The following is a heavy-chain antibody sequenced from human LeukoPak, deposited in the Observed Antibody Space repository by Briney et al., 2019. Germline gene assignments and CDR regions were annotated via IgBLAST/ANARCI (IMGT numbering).Heavy chain of an antibody. CDR3: AIHNRWIQLRLYFDY. V-gene: IGHV1-2*02. CDR2: INPNSGGT. CDR1: GYTFTGYY. Sequence: GASVKVSCKASGYTFTGYYMHWVRQAPGQGLEWMGWINPNSGGTNYAQKFQGRVTMTRDTPISTAYMELSSLRSEDTAVYYCAIHNRWIQLRLYFDYWGQGTLVTVSS. J-gene: IGHJ4*02. D-gene: IGHD5-18*01.